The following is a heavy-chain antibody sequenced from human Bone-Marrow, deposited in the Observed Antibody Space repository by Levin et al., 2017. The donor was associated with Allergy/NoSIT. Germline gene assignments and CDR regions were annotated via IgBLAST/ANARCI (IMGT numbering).Heavy chain of an antibody. V-gene: IGHV3-23*01. CDR3: AKDIKPRYCSSTSCYPRFDY. Sequence: PGGSLRLSCAASGFTFSSYAMSWVRQAPGKGLEWVSAISGSGGSTYYADSVKDRFTISRDNSKNTLYVQMNSLRAEDTAVYYCAKDIKPRYCSSTSCYPRFDYWGQGTLVTVSS. CDR2: ISGSGGST. J-gene: IGHJ4*02. D-gene: IGHD2-2*01. CDR1: GFTFSSYA.